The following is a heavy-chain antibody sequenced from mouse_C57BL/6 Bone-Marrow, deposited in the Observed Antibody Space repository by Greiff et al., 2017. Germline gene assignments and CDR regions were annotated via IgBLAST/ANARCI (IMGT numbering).Heavy chain of an antibody. Sequence: QVQLQQSGAELVRPGTSVKVSCKASGYAFTNYLIEWVKQRPGQGLEWIGVINPGSGGTNYNEKFKGKATLTADKSSSTASMQLSSLTSADSAVYFCARDSSGFFAYWGQGTLVTVSA. CDR2: INPGSGGT. CDR1: GYAFTNYL. D-gene: IGHD3-2*02. J-gene: IGHJ3*01. V-gene: IGHV1-54*01. CDR3: ARDSSGFFAY.